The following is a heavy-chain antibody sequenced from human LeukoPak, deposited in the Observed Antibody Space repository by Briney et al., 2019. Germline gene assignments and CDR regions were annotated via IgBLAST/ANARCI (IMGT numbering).Heavy chain of an antibody. CDR3: ARAGYYYDSSSYYSFDS. D-gene: IGHD3-22*01. CDR2: IYGSGSP. V-gene: IGHV4-59*02. Sequence: SETLSLTCTVSGGSVSSYYWGWIRQPPGKGLAWIGYIYGSGSPKYNPSLKSRVTISIDTSKNQLSLNLSSVPAADTAVYYCARAGYYYDSSSYYSFDSWGQGTLVTVSS. J-gene: IGHJ4*02. CDR1: GGSVSSYY.